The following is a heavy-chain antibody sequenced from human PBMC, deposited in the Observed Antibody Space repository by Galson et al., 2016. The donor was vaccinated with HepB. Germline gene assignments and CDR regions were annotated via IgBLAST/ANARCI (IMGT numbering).Heavy chain of an antibody. J-gene: IGHJ6*02. D-gene: IGHD6-19*01. Sequence: TLSLTCTVSGASISGYYLSWIRQPPGKGLEWIGYIYYSGRTNYNPSLKSRVTISVDTSKNQFSLKLSSVTAADTAVYYCARDDSGGWYGFHYGMDVWGQGITVTVSS. V-gene: IGHV4-59*01. CDR2: IYYSGRT. CDR1: GASISGYY. CDR3: ARDDSGGWYGFHYGMDV.